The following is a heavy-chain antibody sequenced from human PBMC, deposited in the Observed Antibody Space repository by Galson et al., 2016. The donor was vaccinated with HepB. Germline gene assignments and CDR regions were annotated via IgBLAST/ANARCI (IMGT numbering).Heavy chain of an antibody. CDR1: GLSISGHW. CDR2: IKEDGSEK. CDR3: ASFERRVAGPD. J-gene: IGHJ4*02. D-gene: IGHD6-19*01. Sequence: SLRLSCAASGLSISGHWMHWVRQAPGKGLEWVANIKEDGSEKYYVDSVKGRFTISRDNAKNSMYLQMSSMRAEDTAVYYCASFERRVAGPDWGQGTLVTVSS. V-gene: IGHV3-7*03.